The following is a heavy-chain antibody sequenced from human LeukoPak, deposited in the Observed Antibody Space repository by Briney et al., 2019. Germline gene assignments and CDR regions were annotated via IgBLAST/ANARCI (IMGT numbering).Heavy chain of an antibody. CDR3: ARHIGSSGYYRGVLDY. D-gene: IGHD3-22*01. CDR1: GGSFSGYY. Sequence: SETLSLTCAVYGGSFSGYYWSWIRQPPGKGLEWIGFINYSGSTNYNPSLKSRVTISVDTSKNQFSLKLSSVIAADTAVYYCARHIGSSGYYRGVLDYWGQGTLVTVSS. V-gene: IGHV4-59*08. J-gene: IGHJ4*02. CDR2: INYSGST.